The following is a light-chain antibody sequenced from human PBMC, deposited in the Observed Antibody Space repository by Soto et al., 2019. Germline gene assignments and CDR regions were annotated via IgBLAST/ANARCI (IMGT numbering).Light chain of an antibody. V-gene: IGKV3D-15*01. CDR1: QSVGSY. J-gene: IGKJ1*01. Sequence: EIVRTKSRATLSVSPEIRATLSSRACQSVGSYLAWFQQSPGQAPRLLIYGASARATGIPAKFSGSGSGTEFTLTRSSLQSEAFAVYYCQQYNKWPRTFGQGTKVDIK. CDR3: QQYNKWPRT. CDR2: GAS.